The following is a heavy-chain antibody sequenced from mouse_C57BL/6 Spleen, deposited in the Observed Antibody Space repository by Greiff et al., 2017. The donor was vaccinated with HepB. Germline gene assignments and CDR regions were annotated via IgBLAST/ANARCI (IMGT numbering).Heavy chain of an antibody. V-gene: IGHV5-9*01. Sequence: EVKLMESGGGLVKPGGSLKLSCAASGFTFSSYTMSWVRQTPEKRLEWVATISGGGGNTYYPDSVKGRFTISRDNAKNTLYLQMSSLRSEDTALYYCARHHYYGSILWYFDVWGTGTTVTVSS. CDR3: ARHHYYGSILWYFDV. CDR1: GFTFSSYT. CDR2: ISGGGGNT. D-gene: IGHD1-1*01. J-gene: IGHJ1*03.